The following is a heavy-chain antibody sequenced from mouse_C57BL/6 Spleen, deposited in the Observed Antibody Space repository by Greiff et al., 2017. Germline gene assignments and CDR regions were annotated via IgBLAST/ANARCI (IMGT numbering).Heavy chain of an antibody. CDR2: ISYDGSN. D-gene: IGHD5-2*01. V-gene: IGHV3-6*01. CDR3: ARAEYSYFEV. Sequence: ESGPGLVKPSQSLSLTCSVTGYSITSGYYWNWIRQFPGNKLEWMGYISYDGSNNYNPSLKNRISITRDTSKNQFFLKLNSVTPEDTATYYCARAEYSYFEVWGTGTTVTASS. CDR1: GYSITSGYY. J-gene: IGHJ1*03.